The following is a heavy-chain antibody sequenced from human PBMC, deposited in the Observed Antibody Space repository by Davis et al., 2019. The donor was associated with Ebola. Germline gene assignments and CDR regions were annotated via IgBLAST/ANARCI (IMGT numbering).Heavy chain of an antibody. CDR1: GGSISSYY. CDR2: IYYSGST. Sequence: GSLRLSCTVSGGSISSYYWSWIWQPPGKGLEWIGYIYYSGSTNYNPSLKSRVTISVDTSKNQFSLKLSSVTAADTAVYYCARGRQWLVPYFDYWGQGTLVTVSS. D-gene: IGHD6-19*01. J-gene: IGHJ4*02. V-gene: IGHV4-59*12. CDR3: ARGRQWLVPYFDY.